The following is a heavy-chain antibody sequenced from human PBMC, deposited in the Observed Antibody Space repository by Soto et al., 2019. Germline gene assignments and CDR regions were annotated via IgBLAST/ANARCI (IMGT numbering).Heavy chain of an antibody. J-gene: IGHJ4*02. CDR3: ARVGGGPVTSDY. CDR2: IYYDGSNK. CDR1: GFTFSAYG. Sequence: VQLVESGGGVVQPGRSLRLSCAASGFTFSAYGMHWVRQAPGKGLEWMAMIYYDGSNKYYADSVKGRFTISRDNSKNTLYLQMNSLRDDDTAIYYCARVGGGPVTSDYWGQGTLVTVSS. D-gene: IGHD4-17*01. V-gene: IGHV3-30*19.